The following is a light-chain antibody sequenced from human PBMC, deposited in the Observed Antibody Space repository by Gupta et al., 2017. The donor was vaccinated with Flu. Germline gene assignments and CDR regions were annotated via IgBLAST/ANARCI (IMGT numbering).Light chain of an antibody. CDR3: QQYGSSRWT. V-gene: IGKV3-20*01. CDR2: GAS. CDR1: QSVSNSY. J-gene: IGKJ1*01. Sequence: ERATRSCRASQSVSNSYLAWYQQKPGQAPKLLIYGASSRATGIPDRFSGSGSGTDFTLTISRLEPEDFAVYYCQQYGSSRWTFGQGTKVEIK.